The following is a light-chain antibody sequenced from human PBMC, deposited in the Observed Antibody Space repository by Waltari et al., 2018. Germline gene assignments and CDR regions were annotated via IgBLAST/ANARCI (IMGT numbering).Light chain of an antibody. CDR2: GAS. CDR3: QHYNIWPPGYT. Sequence: EMVMTQSPATLSVSPGERATLSCRASQSVGSNVAWYQQKPGQAPRLPSYGASTRATVIPARLSGSGSGTEFTLTISSLQSEDFAVYYCQHYNIWPPGYTFGQGTKLEIK. V-gene: IGKV3-15*01. J-gene: IGKJ2*01. CDR1: QSVGSN.